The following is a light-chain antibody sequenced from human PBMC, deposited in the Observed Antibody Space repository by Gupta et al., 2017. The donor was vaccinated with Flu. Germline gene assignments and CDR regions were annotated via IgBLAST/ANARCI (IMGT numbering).Light chain of an antibody. V-gene: IGLV1-40*01. Sequence: QSVLTQPPSVSVAPGQRVTISCTGSRSNIGAGYDVHWYQQIPGTAPKVVIYGNKNRPSGVPDRFSGSKSVTSASLVIAGLQAEDEADYYCQSYDNSLSGSKVFGGGTKLTVL. CDR2: GNK. CDR1: RSNIGAGYD. CDR3: QSYDNSLSGSKV. J-gene: IGLJ3*02.